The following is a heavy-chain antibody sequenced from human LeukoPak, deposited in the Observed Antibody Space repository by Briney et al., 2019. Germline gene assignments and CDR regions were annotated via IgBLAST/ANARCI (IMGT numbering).Heavy chain of an antibody. CDR2: IYLGDSDT. CDR1: GYIFSTYW. J-gene: IGHJ5*02. V-gene: IGHV5-51*01. Sequence: GESLKISCKGSGYIFSTYWIGWVRQMPGKGLEWMGIIYLGDSDTRYSPSFQGQVTISADKSISTAYLQWSSLKASDTAICYCARLFRGSLTWFDPWGQGTLVTVSS. CDR3: ARLFRGSLTWFDP. D-gene: IGHD3-10*01.